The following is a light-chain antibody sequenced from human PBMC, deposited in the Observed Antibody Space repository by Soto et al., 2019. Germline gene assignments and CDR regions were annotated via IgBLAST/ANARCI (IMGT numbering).Light chain of an antibody. CDR3: QQYNNWPRT. CDR2: GSS. Sequence: EIVLTQSPGTLSLSPGERSTLSCRASRTVHSNVAWYQHKPGQAPRLLIYGSSFRATGVPARFSGSGFGTDFTLTISSLQSEDFVVYYCQQYNNWPRTFGQGTKVDI. V-gene: IGKV3-15*01. CDR1: RTVHSN. J-gene: IGKJ1*01.